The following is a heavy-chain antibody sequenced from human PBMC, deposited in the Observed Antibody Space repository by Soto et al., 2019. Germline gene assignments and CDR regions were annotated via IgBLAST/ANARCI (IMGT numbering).Heavy chain of an antibody. J-gene: IGHJ4*02. Sequence: PGGSLRLSCTASGFTFSTYAMSWVRQAPGKGLEWVSGISGSGGSTYYADSVKGRFTISRDNSKNTLSVQMNSLRAEDTAVYYCAKDLRRAAAGRFAPAPIDYWGQGTLVTVSS. V-gene: IGHV3-23*01. CDR2: ISGSGGST. CDR1: GFTFSTYA. D-gene: IGHD6-13*01. CDR3: AKDLRRAAAGRFAPAPIDY.